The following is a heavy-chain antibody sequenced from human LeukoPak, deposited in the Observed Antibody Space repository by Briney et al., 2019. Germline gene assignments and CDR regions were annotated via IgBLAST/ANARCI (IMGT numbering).Heavy chain of an antibody. J-gene: IGHJ4*02. CDR2: IDYSGSA. CDR3: AKDMGIRYFDY. D-gene: IGHD7-27*01. V-gene: IGHV4-39*07. CDR1: GGSITSSSYY. Sequence: SETLSLTCTVSGGSITSSSYYWGWIRQPPGKGLEWIGSIDYSGSAFYNPSLKGRVTISVDTSKNKFSLRLSSVTAADTAVYYCAKDMGIRYFDYWGQGTLVTVSS.